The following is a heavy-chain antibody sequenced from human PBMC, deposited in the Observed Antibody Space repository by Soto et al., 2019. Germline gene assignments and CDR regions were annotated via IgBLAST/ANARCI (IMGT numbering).Heavy chain of an antibody. CDR1: GFSFSSFG. V-gene: IGHV3-30*18. CDR2: LSFDGIVK. J-gene: IGHJ6*02. Sequence: GGSLRLSCAASGFSFSSFGMHWVRQAPGKGLEWVAALSFDGIVKHYADSVQGRFTISRDNSKNTVYLQMNSLRPEDTAVYSCAKEGGWEFLPGHGMDVWGQGTTVTVSS. D-gene: IGHD1-26*01. CDR3: AKEGGWEFLPGHGMDV.